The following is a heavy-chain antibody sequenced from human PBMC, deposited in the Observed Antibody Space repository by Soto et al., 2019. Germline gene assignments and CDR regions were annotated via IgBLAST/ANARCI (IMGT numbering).Heavy chain of an antibody. CDR2: ISYDGSNK. D-gene: IGHD3-10*01. V-gene: IGHV3-30-3*01. Sequence: QVQLVESVGGVVQPVRALRLYCAASGFTFSSYSMHWVRQAPCKVREWVPVISYDGSNKYYADSVKGRFTIYRDSSKNTLYLQMNSLRAEDTAVYYCARTRGVRGGRYYYGMDVGGQGTTVTVSS. J-gene: IGHJ6*02. CDR1: GFTFSSYS. CDR3: ARTRGVRGGRYYYGMDV.